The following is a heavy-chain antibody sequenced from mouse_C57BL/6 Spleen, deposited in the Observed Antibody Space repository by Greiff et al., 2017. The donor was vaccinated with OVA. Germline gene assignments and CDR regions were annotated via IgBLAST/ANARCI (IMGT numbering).Heavy chain of an antibody. V-gene: IGHV1-66*01. CDR1: GYSFTSYY. CDR3: ARGVGRAYFDY. D-gene: IGHD3-1*01. J-gene: IGHJ2*01. CDR2: IYPGSGNT. Sequence: VQLQQSGPELVKPGASVKISCKASGYSFTSYYIHWVKQRPGQGLEWIGWIYPGSGNTKYNEKFKGKATLTADTSSSTAYMQLSSLTSEDSAVYYCARGVGRAYFDYWGQGTTLTVSS.